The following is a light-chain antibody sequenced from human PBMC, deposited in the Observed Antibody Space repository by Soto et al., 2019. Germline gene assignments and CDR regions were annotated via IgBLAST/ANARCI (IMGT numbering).Light chain of an antibody. CDR1: QSVSSN. J-gene: IGKJ3*01. CDR2: GAS. V-gene: IGKV3-15*01. CDR3: QQYNNWPFT. Sequence: EIVMTQSPATLSVSPGERATLSCRASQSVSSNLAWYQQKPGQAPRLLIYGASIRATGIAARFSGSGSGTEFTLTISSLQYEDFAVYYCQQYNNWPFTFGPGTKVDIK.